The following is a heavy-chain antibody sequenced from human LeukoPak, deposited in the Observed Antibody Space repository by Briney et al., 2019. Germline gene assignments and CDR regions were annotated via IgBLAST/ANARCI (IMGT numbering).Heavy chain of an antibody. Sequence: SETLSLTCTVSGGSISSGSYYWSWIRQPAGKGLEWIGRIYTSGSTNYNPSLKSRVTISVDTSKNQFSLKLSSVTAADTAVYYCARTDGDYYYYYMDVWGKGTTVIISS. J-gene: IGHJ6*03. CDR3: ARTDGDYYYYYMDV. V-gene: IGHV4-61*02. CDR1: GGSISSGSYY. D-gene: IGHD3-10*01. CDR2: IYTSGST.